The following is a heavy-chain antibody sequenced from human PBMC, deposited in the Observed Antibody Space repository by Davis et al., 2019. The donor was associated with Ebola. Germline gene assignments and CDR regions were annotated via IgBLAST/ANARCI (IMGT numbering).Heavy chain of an antibody. CDR3: ARQSGSYDYYFDY. D-gene: IGHD1-26*01. J-gene: IGHJ4*02. CDR1: GATFRSYA. CDR2: IMPILGIA. V-gene: IGHV1-69*04. Sequence: SVKVSCKASGATFRSYAISWVRQAPGQGLAWTGRIMPILGIANYAQKFQGRVTITADKSTSKAYMELSSLRSEDTAVYYCARQSGSYDYYFDYWGQGTLVTVSS.